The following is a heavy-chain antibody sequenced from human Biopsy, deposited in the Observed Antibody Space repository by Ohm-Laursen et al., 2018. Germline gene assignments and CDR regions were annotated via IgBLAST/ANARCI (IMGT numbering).Heavy chain of an antibody. J-gene: IGHJ4*02. V-gene: IGHV1-2*02. CDR3: ARDPLNGHKHFDY. D-gene: IGHD2-8*01. CDR2: INRKTGAT. CDR1: SYTFTDYN. Sequence: ASVKVSCNVSSYTFTDYNIHWMRQAPGQGLEWLGYINRKTGATNYAQKFQGTVTMTRDTSISTAYLALGSLRSADTAIYYCARDPLNGHKHFDYWGQGSLVTVSS.